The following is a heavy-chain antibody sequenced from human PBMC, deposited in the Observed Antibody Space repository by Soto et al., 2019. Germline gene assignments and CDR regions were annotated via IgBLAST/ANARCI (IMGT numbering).Heavy chain of an antibody. CDR3: ARAGPYCTHGVCVADY. D-gene: IGHD2-8*01. CDR1: TYTFTDYG. CDR2: ISAYNGNT. V-gene: IGHV1-18*01. J-gene: IGHJ4*02. Sequence: ASVKVSCKASTYTFTDYGISWVRQAPGQGLEWMGWISAYNGNTNYAQKLQGRVTMTTDTSTSTAYMELTSLRSDDTAVYYCARAGPYCTHGVCVADYWGQGTLVTVSS.